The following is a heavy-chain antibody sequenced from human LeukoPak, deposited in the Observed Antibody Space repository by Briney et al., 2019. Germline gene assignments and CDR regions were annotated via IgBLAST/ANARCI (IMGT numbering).Heavy chain of an antibody. D-gene: IGHD6-13*01. CDR1: GFTFDDYA. J-gene: IGHJ3*02. CDR3: AKDISAASDAFDI. CDR2: ISWNSGSI. Sequence: PGRSLRLSCAASGFTFDDYAVHWVRQAPGKGLEWVSGISWNSGSIGYADSVKGRFTISRDNAKNSLYLQMNSLRAEDTALYYCAKDISAASDAFDIWGQGTMVTVSS. V-gene: IGHV3-9*01.